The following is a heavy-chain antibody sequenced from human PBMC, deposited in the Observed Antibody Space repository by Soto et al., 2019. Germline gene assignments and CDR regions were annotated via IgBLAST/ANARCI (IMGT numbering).Heavy chain of an antibody. CDR2: INHSGST. Sequence: SETLSLTCAVYGGSFSGYYWSWIRQPPGKGLEWIGEINHSGSTNYNPSLKSRVTISVDTSKNQFSLKLSSVTAADTAVYYCARERITMIVVVQVYGMDVWGQGT. D-gene: IGHD3-22*01. V-gene: IGHV4-34*01. CDR1: GGSFSGYY. CDR3: ARERITMIVVVQVYGMDV. J-gene: IGHJ6*02.